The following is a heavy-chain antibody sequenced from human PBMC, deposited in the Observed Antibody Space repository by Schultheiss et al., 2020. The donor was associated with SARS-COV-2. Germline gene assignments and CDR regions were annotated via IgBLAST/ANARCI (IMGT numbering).Heavy chain of an antibody. CDR2: IDWDDDK. V-gene: IGHV2-70*12. D-gene: IGHD3-9*01. CDR1: GFSLSTSGVG. CDR3: AHTPADDILTGFDY. J-gene: IGHJ4*02. Sequence: SGPTLVKPTQTLTLTCTFSGFSLSTSGVGVGWIRQPPGKALEWLALIDWDDDKYYSTSLKTRLTISKDTSKNQVVLTLTNMDPVDTGTYYCAHTPADDILTGFDYWGQGILVTVSS.